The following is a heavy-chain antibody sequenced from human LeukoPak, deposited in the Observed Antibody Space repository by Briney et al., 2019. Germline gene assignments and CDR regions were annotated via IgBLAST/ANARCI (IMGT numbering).Heavy chain of an antibody. Sequence: ASVKVSCKASGYTFTSYAMNWVRQAPGQGLEWMGWINTNTGNPTYAQGFTGRFVFSLDTSVSTAYLQISSLKAEDTAVYYCARDKALGYDSSGWDYWGQGTLVTVSS. V-gene: IGHV7-4-1*02. CDR2: INTNTGNP. CDR1: GYTFTSYA. D-gene: IGHD3-22*01. CDR3: ARDKALGYDSSGWDY. J-gene: IGHJ4*02.